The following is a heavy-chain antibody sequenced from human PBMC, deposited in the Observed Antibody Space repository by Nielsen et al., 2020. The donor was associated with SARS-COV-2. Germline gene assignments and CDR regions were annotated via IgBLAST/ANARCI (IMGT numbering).Heavy chain of an antibody. V-gene: IGHV1-69*01. J-gene: IGHJ5*02. CDR2: IIPIFGTA. CDR3: ARGVFAGYCSGGSCQNWFDP. D-gene: IGHD2-15*01. Sequence: WVRQAPGQGLEWMGGIIPIFGTANYAQKFQGRVTITADESTSTAYMELSSLRSEDTAVYYCARGVFAGYCSGGSCQNWFDPWGQGTLVTVSS.